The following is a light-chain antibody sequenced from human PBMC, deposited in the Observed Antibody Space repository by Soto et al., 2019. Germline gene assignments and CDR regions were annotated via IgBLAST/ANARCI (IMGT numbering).Light chain of an antibody. CDR2: EVS. V-gene: IGLV2-18*02. J-gene: IGLJ1*01. Sequence: QSALTQPPSVSGSPGQSVTISCTGTSSDVGSYNRVSWYQQPPGTAPKLLIFEVSNRPSGVPDRFSGSKSGNTASLTISGLQAEDDADYYCSSYTTRSTYVFGTGTKVTVL. CDR3: SSYTTRSTYV. CDR1: SSDVGSYNR.